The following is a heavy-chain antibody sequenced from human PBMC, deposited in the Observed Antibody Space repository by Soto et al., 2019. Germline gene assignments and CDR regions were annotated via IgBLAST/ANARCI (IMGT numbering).Heavy chain of an antibody. Sequence: ASVKDSCKTSGYTFTSYGSNWGLQDTGRGLEWMGWINPGNGNTKYSQQFQGRVIIDRDTSASTAYMELSSLRSEDTAVYYCARGGYLDSSNYLAYWGLGTLVTVSS. V-gene: IGHV1-3*01. CDR2: INPGNGNT. CDR3: ARGGYLDSSNYLAY. D-gene: IGHD3-22*01. J-gene: IGHJ4*02. CDR1: GYTFTSYG.